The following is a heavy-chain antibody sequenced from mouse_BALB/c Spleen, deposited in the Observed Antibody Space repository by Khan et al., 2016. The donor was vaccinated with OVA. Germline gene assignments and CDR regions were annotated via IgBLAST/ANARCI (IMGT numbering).Heavy chain of an antibody. Sequence: QLEESGAELVKPGASVRLSCKASGYTFTSYYLYWVKQRPGHGLEWIGDINPSNGGTNFNENFKTKATLTVDKSSSTAYMQLSSLTSEDSAVYYCTRSGYGAFAYWGQGTLVTVSA. CDR1: GYTFTSYY. V-gene: IGHV1S81*02. D-gene: IGHD1-1*02. CDR3: TRSGYGAFAY. CDR2: INPSNGGT. J-gene: IGHJ3*01.